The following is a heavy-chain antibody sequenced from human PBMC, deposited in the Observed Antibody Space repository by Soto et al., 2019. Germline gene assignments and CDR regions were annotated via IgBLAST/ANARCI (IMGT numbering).Heavy chain of an antibody. CDR2: MNPNSGNT. CDR3: ARERPHYGMDV. V-gene: IGHV1-8*01. J-gene: IGHJ6*02. Sequence: QVQLVQSGAEVKKPGASVKVSCKASGYTFTSYDINWVRQATGQGLEWMGWMNPNSGNTGYAQKFQGRVTMTRNTSISTVYMERNSLRSDDTAVYYCARERPHYGMDVWGQGTTVTVSS. D-gene: IGHD6-25*01. CDR1: GYTFTSYD.